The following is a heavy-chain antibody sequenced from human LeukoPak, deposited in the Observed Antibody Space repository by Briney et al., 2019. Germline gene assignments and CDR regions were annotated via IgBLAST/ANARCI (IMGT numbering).Heavy chain of an antibody. CDR3: ARGDGIAARRADVDT. V-gene: IGHV1-46*01. CDR2: INPSGGST. CDR1: GYTFTGYY. Sequence: ASVKVSCKASGYTFTGYYMHWVRQAPGQGLEWMGIINPSGGSTSYAQKFQGRVTMTRDTSTNTVYMELSSLRSEDTAVYYCARGDGIAARRADVDTWGQGTMVTVSS. D-gene: IGHD6-6*01. J-gene: IGHJ3*02.